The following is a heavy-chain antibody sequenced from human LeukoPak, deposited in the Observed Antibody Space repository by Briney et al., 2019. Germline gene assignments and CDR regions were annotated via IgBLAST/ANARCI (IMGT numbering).Heavy chain of an antibody. Sequence: SQTLSLTCAISGDSVSSNSAAWNWIRQSPSRGLEWLGRTYYRSKWYTYYAASVKSRIAINRDTSKNQFSLQLNSMTPEDTAVYYCARSTGPIDYWGQGTLVTVSS. V-gene: IGHV6-1*01. CDR3: ARSTGPIDY. CDR2: TYYRSKWYT. J-gene: IGHJ4*02. CDR1: GDSVSSNSAA. D-gene: IGHD1-1*01.